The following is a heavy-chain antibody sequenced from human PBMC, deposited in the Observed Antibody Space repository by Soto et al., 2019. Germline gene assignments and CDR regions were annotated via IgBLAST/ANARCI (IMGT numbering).Heavy chain of an antibody. CDR1: GYIFASYD. CDR3: ARATKDYYYGMDV. V-gene: IGHV1-8*02. J-gene: IGHJ6*02. Sequence: QVQLVQSGAEVKKPGASVKVSCKASGYIFASYDINWVRQAAGQGLEWMGWMNPNSGNTAYAQKFQGRLTMTRNTXITTAYMELSSLRFEDTAVYFCARATKDYYYGMDVWGQGTTVTVSS. CDR2: MNPNSGNT. D-gene: IGHD2-8*01.